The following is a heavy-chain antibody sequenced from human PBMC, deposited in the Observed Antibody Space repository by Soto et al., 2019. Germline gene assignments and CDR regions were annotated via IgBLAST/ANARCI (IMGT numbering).Heavy chain of an antibody. CDR1: GVSISSSNW. D-gene: IGHD1-26*01. CDR2: IYHSGST. Sequence: PSETLSLTWAVSGVSISSSNWWSWVRQPPGKGLEWIGEIYHSGSTNYNPSLKSRVTISVDKSKNQFSLKLSSVTAADTAVYYCARVREGWELGGAFDIWGQGTMVTVSS. CDR3: ARVREGWELGGAFDI. J-gene: IGHJ3*02. V-gene: IGHV4-4*02.